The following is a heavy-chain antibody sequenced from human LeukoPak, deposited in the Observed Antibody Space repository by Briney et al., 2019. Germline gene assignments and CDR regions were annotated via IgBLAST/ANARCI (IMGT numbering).Heavy chain of an antibody. CDR2: ISSSSSYI. V-gene: IGHV3-21*01. Sequence: GGSLRLSCAASGFAFSSYSMNWVRQAPGKGLEWVSSISSSSSYIYYADSVKGRFTISRDNAKNSLYLKMNSLRAEDTAVYYCARGVWYLEYSSSSNRYYYMDVWGKGTTVTVSS. CDR1: GFAFSSYS. D-gene: IGHD6-6*01. CDR3: ARGVWYLEYSSSSNRYYYMDV. J-gene: IGHJ6*03.